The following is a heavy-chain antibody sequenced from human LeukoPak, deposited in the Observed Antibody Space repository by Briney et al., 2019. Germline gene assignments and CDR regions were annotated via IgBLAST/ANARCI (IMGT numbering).Heavy chain of an antibody. Sequence: TGGSLRLSCAASGFTFSSYAMSWVRQAPGKGLEWASAISGSGGSTYYADSVKGRFTISRDNSKNTLYLQMNSLRAEDTAVYYCATTAGKDYYYYYGMDVWGQGTTVTVSS. J-gene: IGHJ6*02. D-gene: IGHD6-13*01. CDR1: GFTFSSYA. CDR2: ISGSGGST. V-gene: IGHV3-23*01. CDR3: ATTAGKDYYYYYGMDV.